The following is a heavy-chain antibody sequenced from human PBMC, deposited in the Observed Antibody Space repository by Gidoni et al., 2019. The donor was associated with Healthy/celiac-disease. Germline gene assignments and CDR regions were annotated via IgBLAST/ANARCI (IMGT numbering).Heavy chain of an antibody. J-gene: IGHJ3*02. Sequence: EVKLLESGGGLVQPGGSLRLSCAASGFTVSSYALSWVRQAPGKGLEWVSAISGSGGSTYYADSVKGRFTISRDNSKNTLYLQMNSLRAEDTAVYYCAKDGGLRLGELSYRLRGDAFDIWGQGTMVTVSS. D-gene: IGHD3-16*02. CDR2: ISGSGGST. V-gene: IGHV3-23*01. CDR1: GFTVSSYA. CDR3: AKDGGLRLGELSYRLRGDAFDI.